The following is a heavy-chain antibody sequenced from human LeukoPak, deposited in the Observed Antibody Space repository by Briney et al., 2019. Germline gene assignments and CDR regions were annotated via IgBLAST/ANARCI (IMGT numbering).Heavy chain of an antibody. Sequence: ETLSLTCAVSGYSISSGYYWGWIRQPPGKGLEWIGSMYHSGSTYYNPSLKSRVTTAVDTSKNQFSLKLSSVTAADTAVYYCARVLAPDAFDIWGQGTMVTVSS. CDR2: MYHSGST. CDR1: GYSISSGYY. CDR3: ARVLAPDAFDI. J-gene: IGHJ3*02. D-gene: IGHD2/OR15-2a*01. V-gene: IGHV4-38-2*01.